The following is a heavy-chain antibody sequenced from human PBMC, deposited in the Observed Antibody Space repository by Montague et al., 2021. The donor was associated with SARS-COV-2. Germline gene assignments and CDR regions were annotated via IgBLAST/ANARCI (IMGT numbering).Heavy chain of an antibody. V-gene: IGHV4-39*02. Sequence: SETLSLTCTVSGGSISSSSYYWAWIRQPPGKGLEWIGSIYYRGSTYYNPSLKSRVFISVDTSKNQLSLTLTSVTAADTAVYCCARDGTLYWYVTYFDYWDQGALVTVSS. CDR2: IYYRGST. J-gene: IGHJ4*02. CDR1: GGSISSSSYY. D-gene: IGHD2-8*02. CDR3: ARDGTLYWYVTYFDY.